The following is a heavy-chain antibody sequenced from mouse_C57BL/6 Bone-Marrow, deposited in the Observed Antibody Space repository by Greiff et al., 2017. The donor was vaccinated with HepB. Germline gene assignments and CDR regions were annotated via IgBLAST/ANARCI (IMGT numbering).Heavy chain of an antibody. CDR1: GYTFTSYW. D-gene: IGHD2-4*01. J-gene: IGHJ3*01. CDR3: AYDYDRAWFAY. V-gene: IGHV1-72*01. CDR2: IDPNSGGT. Sequence: QVQLQQPGAELVKPGASVKLSCKASGYTFTSYWMHWVKQRPGRGLEWIGRIDPNSGGTKYNEKFKSKATLTVDKPSSTAYMQLSSLISEDSAVYYCAYDYDRAWFAYWGQGTLVTVSA.